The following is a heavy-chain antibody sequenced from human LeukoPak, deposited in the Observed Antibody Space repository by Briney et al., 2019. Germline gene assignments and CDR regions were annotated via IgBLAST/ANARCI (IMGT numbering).Heavy chain of an antibody. Sequence: GGSLRLSCAASGFTFSSYEMNWVRQAPGKGVEWVSYISSSGSTIYYADSVKGRFTISRDNAKNSLYLQMNSLRAEDTAVYYCAREGITSPGYFDYWGQGTLVTVSS. CDR1: GFTFSSYE. D-gene: IGHD3-10*01. CDR3: AREGITSPGYFDY. V-gene: IGHV3-48*03. J-gene: IGHJ4*02. CDR2: ISSSGSTI.